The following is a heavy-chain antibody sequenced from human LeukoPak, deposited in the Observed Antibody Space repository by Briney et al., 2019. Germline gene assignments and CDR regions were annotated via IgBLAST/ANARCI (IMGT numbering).Heavy chain of an antibody. CDR2: IYYSGST. CDR1: GGSISSGGYY. J-gene: IGHJ4*02. V-gene: IGHV4-31*03. D-gene: IGHD3-3*01. Sequence: PSETLSLTCTVSGGSISSGGYYWSWIRQHPGKGLEWIGYIYYSGSTYYNPSLKSRVTISVDTSKNQFSLKLSSVTAADTAVYYCARGVIMSDFDYWGQGTLVTVSS. CDR3: ARGVIMSDFDY.